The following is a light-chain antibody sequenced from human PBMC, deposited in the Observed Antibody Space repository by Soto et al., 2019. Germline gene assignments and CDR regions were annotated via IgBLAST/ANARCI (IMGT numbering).Light chain of an antibody. Sequence: DIQMTQSPSSLSAFVGDRVTITCRASLAISNYLAWYQQRPGKVPKLLIYGASTLQSGVPSRFAGSGSGTEFSLTITSLQPEDVATYYCQRYNTVPWAFVQGTKVEIK. V-gene: IGKV1-27*01. CDR3: QRYNTVPWA. J-gene: IGKJ1*01. CDR2: GAS. CDR1: LAISNY.